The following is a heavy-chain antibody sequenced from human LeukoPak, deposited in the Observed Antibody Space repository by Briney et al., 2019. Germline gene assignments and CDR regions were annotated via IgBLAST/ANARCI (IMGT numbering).Heavy chain of an antibody. V-gene: IGHV3-74*01. CDR1: GFTFSSYW. Sequence: PGGSLRLSCAASGFTFSSYWMHWVRQAPGKGLVWVSRINSDGSSTSYADSVKGRFTISRDNAKNTLYLQMKSLRAEDTAVYYCARGTTVTPMCIGYWGQGTLVTVSS. J-gene: IGHJ4*02. CDR3: ARGTTVTPMCIGY. CDR2: INSDGSST. D-gene: IGHD4-17*01.